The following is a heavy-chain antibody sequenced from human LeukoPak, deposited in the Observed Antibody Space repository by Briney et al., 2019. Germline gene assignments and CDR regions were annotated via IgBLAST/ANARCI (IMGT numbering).Heavy chain of an antibody. CDR2: ISYDGSNK. CDR3: ARELHSGSFDY. Sequence: PGGSLRLSCAASGFSFSSHAMHWVRQAPGKGLEWVAVISYDGSNKYYADSVKGRFTISRDNSKNTLYLQMNSLRAEDTAVYYCARELHSGSFDYWGQGTLVTVSS. J-gene: IGHJ4*02. CDR1: GFSFSSHA. D-gene: IGHD5-12*01. V-gene: IGHV3-30-3*01.